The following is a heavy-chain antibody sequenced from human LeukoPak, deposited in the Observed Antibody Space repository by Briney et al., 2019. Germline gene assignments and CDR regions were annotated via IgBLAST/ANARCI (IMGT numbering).Heavy chain of an antibody. Sequence: GGSLRLSCAASGFTFSNSNMYWVRQAPGEGLEWVSSITITTYIYYADSVKGRFTISRDNAKNSLYLQMNSLRAEDTAVYYCARDDTYYDFWSGYYLTSSFDYWGQGTLVTVSS. D-gene: IGHD3-3*01. J-gene: IGHJ4*02. CDR3: ARDDTYYDFWSGYYLTSSFDY. V-gene: IGHV3-21*01. CDR1: GFTFSNSN. CDR2: ITITTYI.